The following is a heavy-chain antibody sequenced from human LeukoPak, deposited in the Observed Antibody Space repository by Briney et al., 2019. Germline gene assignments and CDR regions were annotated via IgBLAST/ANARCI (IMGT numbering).Heavy chain of an antibody. Sequence: GGSLRLSCAASGFTVSSNYMNWVRQAPGKGLEWVSIIYSGGSTYYADSVKGRFTISRDNSKNTLYLQMNSLRAEDTAVYYCAELGITMIGGVWGKGTTVTISS. J-gene: IGHJ6*04. D-gene: IGHD3-10*02. CDR1: GFTVSSNY. CDR2: IYSGGST. V-gene: IGHV3-66*01. CDR3: AELGITMIGGV.